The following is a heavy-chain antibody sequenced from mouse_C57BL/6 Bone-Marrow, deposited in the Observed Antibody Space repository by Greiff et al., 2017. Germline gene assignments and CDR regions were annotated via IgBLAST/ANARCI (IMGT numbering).Heavy chain of an antibody. CDR3: ARRRLGGYDYARYWYFDV. CDR1: GYAFTNYL. Sequence: QVQLQQSGAELVRPGTSVKVSCKASGYAFTNYLIEWVKQRPGQGLEWIGVINPGSGGTNYNEKFKGKATLTADKSSSTAYMQLSSLTSEDSAVYFCARRRLGGYDYARYWYFDVWGTGTTVTVSS. J-gene: IGHJ1*03. CDR2: INPGSGGT. V-gene: IGHV1-54*01. D-gene: IGHD2-4*01.